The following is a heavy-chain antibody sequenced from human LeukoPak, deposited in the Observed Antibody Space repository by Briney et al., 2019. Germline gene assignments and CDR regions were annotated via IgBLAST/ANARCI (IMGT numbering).Heavy chain of an antibody. CDR3: ARDNGVVHGVYYMDV. D-gene: IGHD3-3*01. Sequence: PGGSLRLSCAASGFTFSSYGMHWVRQAPGKGLEWVAVIWYDGSNKYYADSVKGRFTISRDNSKNTLYLQMNSLRAEDTAVYYCARDNGVVHGVYYMDVWGKGTTVTVS. CDR2: IWYDGSNK. CDR1: GFTFSSYG. J-gene: IGHJ6*03. V-gene: IGHV3-33*01.